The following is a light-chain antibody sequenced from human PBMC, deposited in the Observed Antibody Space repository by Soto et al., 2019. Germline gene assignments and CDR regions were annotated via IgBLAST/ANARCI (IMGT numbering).Light chain of an antibody. V-gene: IGKV1-12*01. CDR1: QGLSSY. CDR2: AAS. CDR3: LQYHKLWA. J-gene: IGKJ1*01. Sequence: DIQMTQSPSSVSASVGDRVTITCRASQGLSSYLAWYQRKPGKAPKLLIYAASNLQSGVPSRFSGSGSGTDFTLTISSLQSEDFTVYSCLQYHKLWAVGQGTKVDI.